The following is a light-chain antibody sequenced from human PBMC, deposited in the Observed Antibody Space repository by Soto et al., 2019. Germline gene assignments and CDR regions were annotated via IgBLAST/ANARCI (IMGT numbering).Light chain of an antibody. Sequence: PGTLSLSPGERATLSCRASQSVSSSYLAWYQQKPGQAPRLLIYGASSRATGIPDRFSGSGSGTDFTLTISRLEPEDFAVYYCQQYGSSPQTFGQGTKVDIK. V-gene: IGKV3-20*01. CDR2: GAS. J-gene: IGKJ1*01. CDR3: QQYGSSPQT. CDR1: QSVSSSY.